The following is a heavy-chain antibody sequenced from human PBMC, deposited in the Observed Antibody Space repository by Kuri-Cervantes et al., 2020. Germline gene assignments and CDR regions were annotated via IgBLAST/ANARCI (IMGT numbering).Heavy chain of an antibody. Sequence: GSLRLSCTVSGGSISSYYWSWIRQPAGKGLEWIGRIYTSGSTNYNPSLKSRVTTSVDTSKNQFSLKLSSVTAADTAVYYCAREGYFDWFNGLDVWGQGTTVTVSS. D-gene: IGHD3-9*01. CDR3: AREGYFDWFNGLDV. J-gene: IGHJ6*02. V-gene: IGHV4-4*07. CDR1: GGSISSYY. CDR2: IYTSGST.